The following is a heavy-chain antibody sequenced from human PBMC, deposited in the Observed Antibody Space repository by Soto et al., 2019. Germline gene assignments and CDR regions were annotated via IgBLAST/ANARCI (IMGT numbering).Heavy chain of an antibody. CDR2: IYYNGNT. CDR3: ATGGDTAKDGY. D-gene: IGHD5-18*01. J-gene: IGHJ4*02. Sequence: GGSLRLSCAASGFTFSSFHMTWVRQAPGRGPEWVSTIYYNGNTFHADSVWGRFTISRDTSKNMLFLQMNSLRAEDTAVYYCATGGDTAKDGYWGQGTLVTVSS. V-gene: IGHV3-53*01. CDR1: GFTFSSFH.